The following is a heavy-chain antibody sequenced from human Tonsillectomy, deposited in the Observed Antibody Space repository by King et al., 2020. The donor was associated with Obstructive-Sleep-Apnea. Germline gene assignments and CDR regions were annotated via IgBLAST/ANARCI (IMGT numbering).Heavy chain of an antibody. J-gene: IGHJ4*02. Sequence: QLVQSGGGLVQPGGSLKLSCVASGFTFSGSTMHWVRQASGQGLEWVGRIRSKVNSYATAYAASVKGRFTISRDDSKNTAYLQMNSLKTEDTAVYYCTRLPNQYDSSASYFDYWGQGTLVTVSS. CDR1: GFTFSGST. V-gene: IGHV3-73*01. CDR2: IRSKVNSYAT. CDR3: TRLPNQYDSSASYFDY. D-gene: IGHD3-22*01.